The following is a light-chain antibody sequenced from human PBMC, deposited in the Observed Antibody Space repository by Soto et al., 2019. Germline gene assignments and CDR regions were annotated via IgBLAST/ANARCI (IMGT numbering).Light chain of an antibody. CDR3: QQSGSSPLFT. Sequence: EIVLTQSPGTLSLSPGERATLSCRASQSVSSSYLAWYQQKPGQAPRLLIYGASSRASGIPDRFSGSGSGTDFTRTISRLEPEDFAVYYCQQSGSSPLFTFGPGTNVDIK. CDR2: GAS. CDR1: QSVSSSY. V-gene: IGKV3-20*01. J-gene: IGKJ3*01.